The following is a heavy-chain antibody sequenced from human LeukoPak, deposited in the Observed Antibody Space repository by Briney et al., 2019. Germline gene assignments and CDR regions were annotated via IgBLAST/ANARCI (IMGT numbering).Heavy chain of an antibody. CDR1: GGSISSSSYY. CDR2: IYYSVST. V-gene: IGHV4-39*01. D-gene: IGHD5-18*01. Sequence: PSETLSLTCTVAGGSISSSSYYWGWIRQPPGKGLEWIGSIYYSVSTYYNPPLKSRVTISVYTSKNQFSLKLSSVTAADAAVYYCARHPPVDTAMVDYFDYWGQGTLVTVSS. CDR3: ARHPPVDTAMVDYFDY. J-gene: IGHJ4*02.